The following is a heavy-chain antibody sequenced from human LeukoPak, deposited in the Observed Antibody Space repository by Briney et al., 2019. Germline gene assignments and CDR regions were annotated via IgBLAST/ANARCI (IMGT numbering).Heavy chain of an antibody. Sequence: PGGSVRLSCAASGFTFSSYAMSWVRQAPGKGLEWVSAISGSGSSTYYADSVKGRFTISRDNSKNSLYLQMNSLRAEDTAVYYCAKDPVAGSGSYLPTYYFDYWGQGTLVTVSS. D-gene: IGHD3-10*01. CDR3: AKDPVAGSGSYLPTYYFDY. CDR2: ISGSGSST. V-gene: IGHV3-23*01. CDR1: GFTFSSYA. J-gene: IGHJ4*02.